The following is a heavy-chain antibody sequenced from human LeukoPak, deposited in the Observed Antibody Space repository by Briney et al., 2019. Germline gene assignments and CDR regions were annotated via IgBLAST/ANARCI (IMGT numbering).Heavy chain of an antibody. CDR1: GFTFSSYT. D-gene: IGHD6-6*01. CDR2: ISFDGSNK. V-gene: IGHV3-30-3*01. J-gene: IGHJ4*02. CDR3: ARDRGVQKDYFDY. Sequence: GGSLRLSCAASGFTFSSYTIHWVRQPPGKGLEWVAVISFDGSNKYYADSVKGRFTISRDNSKNTLYLQMNSLRAEDTAVYYCARDRGVQKDYFDYWGQGTLVTVSS.